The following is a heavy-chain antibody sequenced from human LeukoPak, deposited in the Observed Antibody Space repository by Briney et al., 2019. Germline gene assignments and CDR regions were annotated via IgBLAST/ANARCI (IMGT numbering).Heavy chain of an antibody. D-gene: IGHD1-26*01. CDR3: ARSDHLGGATIY. CDR2: ISYDGSNK. Sequence: GGSLRLSCAASGFTFSSYAMHWVRQAPGKGLEWVAVISYDGSNKYYADSVKGRFTISRDNSKNTLYLQMNSLRAEDTAVYYCARSDHLGGATIYWGQGTLVTVSS. CDR1: GFTFSSYA. J-gene: IGHJ4*02. V-gene: IGHV3-30-3*01.